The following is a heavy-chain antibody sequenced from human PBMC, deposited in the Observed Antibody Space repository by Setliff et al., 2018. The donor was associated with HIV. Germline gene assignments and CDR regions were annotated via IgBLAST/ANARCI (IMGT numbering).Heavy chain of an antibody. CDR3: TTDLIIRGVIIDGALR. CDR1: VFTFSNAW. V-gene: IGHV3-15*01. Sequence: GSLRLSCAASVFTFSNAWMSWVRQAPGKGPEWVGRRKSKTDGGTTDYAAPVKGRFSISRDDSKNMLYLQMNSLETEDTAMYYCTTDLIIRGVIIDGALRWGQGTLVTVSS. J-gene: IGHJ4*02. CDR2: RKSKTDGGTT. D-gene: IGHD3-10*01.